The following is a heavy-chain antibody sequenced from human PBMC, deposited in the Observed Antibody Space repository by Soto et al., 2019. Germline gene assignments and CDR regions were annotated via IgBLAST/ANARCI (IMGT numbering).Heavy chain of an antibody. CDR3: THTSLIAVAGDS. CDR1: GFTFGDHT. J-gene: IGHJ4*02. Sequence: GGSLSLPCTTSGFTFGDHTMSWFLQAPGKGLEWVGLIRSKPLGGTTEYAASVKGRFTISRDDSKSIAYLQMNSLKTEDTAVYYCTHTSLIAVAGDSWGQGTLVTVSS. CDR2: IRSKPLGGTT. D-gene: IGHD6-13*01. V-gene: IGHV3-49*03.